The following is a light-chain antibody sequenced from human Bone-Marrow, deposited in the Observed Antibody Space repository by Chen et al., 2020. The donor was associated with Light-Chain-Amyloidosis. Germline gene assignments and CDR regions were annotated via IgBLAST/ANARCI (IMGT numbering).Light chain of an antibody. V-gene: IGLV3-25*03. CDR2: RDT. J-gene: IGLJ2*01. CDR1: DLPTKY. CDR3: QSADSSGTYEGI. Sequence: SYELTQPPSVSVSPGQTARITCSGDDLPTKYAYWYQQKPGQAPVLVIHRDTERPSGISERFSGSSSGTTATLTISGGQAEDEADYHCQSADSSGTYEGIFGGGTKLTGL.